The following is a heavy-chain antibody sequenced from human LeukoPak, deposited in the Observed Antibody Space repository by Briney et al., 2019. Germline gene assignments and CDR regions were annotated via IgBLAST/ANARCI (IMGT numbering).Heavy chain of an antibody. V-gene: IGHV3-74*03. CDR3: VAGLGNY. CDR1: GFTFSTYW. Sequence: GGSLRLSCVASGFTFSTYWMHWVRQAPGKGLVWVSRINTDGIIITYAGSVKGRFTISRDNAKNTVYLQMNSLRAEDTAMYYCVAGLGNYWGQGTLVTVSS. J-gene: IGHJ4*02. D-gene: IGHD6-13*01. CDR2: INTDGIII.